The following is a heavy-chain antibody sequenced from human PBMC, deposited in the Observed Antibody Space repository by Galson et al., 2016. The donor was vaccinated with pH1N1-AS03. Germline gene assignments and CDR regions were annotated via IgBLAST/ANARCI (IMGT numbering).Heavy chain of an antibody. CDR2: VKRKTDGGTT. CDR3: TTDSGRSSSIWFDA. D-gene: IGHD6-6*01. Sequence: SLRLSCAASGFTFSNAWMSWVRQAPGKGLEWVGRVKRKTDGGTTDYAAPVKGRFTISRDDSKDTVYLQMDSLKTEDTAVYYCTTDSGRSSSIWFDAWGQGTLVTVSS. V-gene: IGHV3-15*01. CDR1: GFTFSNAW. J-gene: IGHJ5*02.